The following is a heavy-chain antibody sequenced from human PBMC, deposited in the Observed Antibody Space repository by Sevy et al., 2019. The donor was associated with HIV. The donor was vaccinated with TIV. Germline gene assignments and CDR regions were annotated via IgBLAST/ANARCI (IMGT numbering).Heavy chain of an antibody. CDR3: ARIYCSGRSCYSTGFDP. CDR2: INAGNGNT. J-gene: IGHJ5*02. D-gene: IGHD2-15*01. CDR1: GYTFTSYA. Sequence: ASVKVSCKASGYTFTSYAMHWVRQAPGQRLEWMGWINAGNGNTKYTQKFQDRVTITRDTSASTAYMELSSLRSEDTAVYYCARIYCSGRSCYSTGFDPWGQGTLVTVSS. V-gene: IGHV1-3*01.